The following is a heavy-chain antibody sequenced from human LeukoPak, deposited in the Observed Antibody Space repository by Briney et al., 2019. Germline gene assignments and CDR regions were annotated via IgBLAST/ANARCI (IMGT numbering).Heavy chain of an antibody. Sequence: GGALRLSCAASGFTFSDHYMSWIRQAPGKGLEGVSYIGLSGSTIYYADPVKCRFTISRDNGKNSLSLQMNSLGAEDTAVYYCARGHFGLDVWGQGTTVTVSS. J-gene: IGHJ6*02. D-gene: IGHD3-10*01. CDR2: IGLSGSTI. CDR3: ARGHFGLDV. V-gene: IGHV3-11*01. CDR1: GFTFSDHY.